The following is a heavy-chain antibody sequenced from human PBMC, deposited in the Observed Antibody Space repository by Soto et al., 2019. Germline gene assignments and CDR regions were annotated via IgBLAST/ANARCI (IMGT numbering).Heavy chain of an antibody. CDR2: IYYSGST. CDR1: GGSVSSNIYY. J-gene: IGHJ4*02. V-gene: IGHV4-31*03. Sequence: LSLTCSVSGGSVSSNIYYWTWIRQHPGKGPEWIGHIYYSGSTYYNPSLKSRVTISLDMSKNQFSLKLTSVSAADTAVYYCARGYDYDSGGYLFDYWGQGTLVTVSS. D-gene: IGHD3-22*01. CDR3: ARGYDYDSGGYLFDY.